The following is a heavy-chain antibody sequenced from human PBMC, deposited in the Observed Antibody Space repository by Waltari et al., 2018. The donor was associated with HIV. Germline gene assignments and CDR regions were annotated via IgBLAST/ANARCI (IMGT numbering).Heavy chain of an antibody. CDR3: VAEVGPRDFGN. J-gene: IGHJ4*02. Sequence: QVQLVESGGGVVQPGGSLRLSCAASGFTFSANARHWVRQASGKGAEWLTFITYDAGGIFYADSVRGRFTVSRDNSKNTQFLQMNSLRPEDSAVYFCVAEVGPRDFGNWGQGVLVTVSS. CDR1: GFTFSANA. CDR2: ITYDAGGI. V-gene: IGHV3-30*03. D-gene: IGHD1-26*01.